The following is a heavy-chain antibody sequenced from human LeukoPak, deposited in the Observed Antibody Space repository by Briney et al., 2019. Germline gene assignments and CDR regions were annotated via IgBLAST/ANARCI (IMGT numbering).Heavy chain of an antibody. J-gene: IGHJ4*02. V-gene: IGHV3-7*01. D-gene: IGHD2-15*01. CDR3: ARDGGPFDY. CDR1: GFTFRSYW. CDR2: IKQDGSEK. Sequence: GGSLRLSCAASGFTFRSYWMSWVRQAPGKGLEWVANIKQDGSEKYYVDSVKGRFTISRDNAKKSPYLQMNSLRAEDTAVYYCARDGGPFDYWGQGTLVTVSS.